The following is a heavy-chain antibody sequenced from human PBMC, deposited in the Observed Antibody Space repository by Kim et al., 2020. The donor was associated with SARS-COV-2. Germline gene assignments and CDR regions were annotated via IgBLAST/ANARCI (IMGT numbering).Heavy chain of an antibody. V-gene: IGHV1-69*13. Sequence: SVKVSCKASGGTFSSYAISWVRQAPGQGLEWMGGIIPIFGTANYAQKFQGRVTITADESTSTAYMELSSLRSEDTAVYYCARSQLRFLDSTDYYYYGMDVWGQGTTVTVSS. J-gene: IGHJ6*02. D-gene: IGHD3-3*01. CDR1: GGTFSSYA. CDR2: IIPIFGTA. CDR3: ARSQLRFLDSTDYYYYGMDV.